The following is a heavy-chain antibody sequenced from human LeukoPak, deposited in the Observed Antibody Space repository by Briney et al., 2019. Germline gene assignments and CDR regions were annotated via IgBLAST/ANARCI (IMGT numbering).Heavy chain of an antibody. CDR1: GFPFNSFA. V-gene: IGHV3-30-3*01. CDR2: ISSNGATN. Sequence: PGGSLRLSCAASGFPFNSFALHWVRQPPGKGQQWVVLISSNGATNYYAESVKGRFTVSRDTSTNTLFLHMDRLTADDTAVYYCARADPLVVIALDLEVFDLWGQGTMVIVSS. D-gene: IGHD2-21*01. J-gene: IGHJ3*01. CDR3: ARADPLVVIALDLEVFDL.